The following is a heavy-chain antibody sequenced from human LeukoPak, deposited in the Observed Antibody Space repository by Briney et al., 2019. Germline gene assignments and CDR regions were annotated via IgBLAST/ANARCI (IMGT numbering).Heavy chain of an antibody. J-gene: IGHJ5*02. V-gene: IGHV4-59*08. CDR3: ARHRGYCSSTSCSYNWFDP. D-gene: IGHD2-2*03. CDR1: GGSISSYY. Sequence: SETLSLTCTVSGGSISSYYWTWIRQPPGKGLEWIGYIYYSGSTKYNPSLKSRVTMSVDTSKNRFSLKLSSVTAADTAVYYCARHRGYCSSTSCSYNWFDPWGQGTLVTISS. CDR2: IYYSGST.